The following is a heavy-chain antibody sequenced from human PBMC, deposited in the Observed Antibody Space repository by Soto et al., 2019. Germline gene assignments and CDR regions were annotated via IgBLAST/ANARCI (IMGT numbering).Heavy chain of an antibody. J-gene: IGHJ4*02. V-gene: IGHV1-18*04. CDR2: TSGNNDDT. CDR3: ARDERATCTGSNCFYFDY. D-gene: IGHD2-8*02. Sequence: QVQLVQSGTEVKEPGASVNVSCKASGYIFTHYGISWVRQAPGQGLEWMAWTSGNNDDTNYAPKLHDRVTLTTDTSAGTAYLELRSLRADDPAVYYCARDERATCTGSNCFYFDYWGKGTLVTVSS. CDR1: GYIFTHYG.